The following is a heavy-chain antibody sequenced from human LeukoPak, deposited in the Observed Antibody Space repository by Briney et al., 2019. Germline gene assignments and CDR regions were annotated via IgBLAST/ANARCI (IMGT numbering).Heavy chain of an antibody. CDR1: GGTFSSYA. D-gene: IGHD6-13*01. CDR2: IIPIFGTA. V-gene: IGHV1-69*05. J-gene: IGHJ6*03. CDR3: ARSGIAAAGYYYYYYMDV. Sequence: GASVKVSCKASGGTFSSYAISWVRQAPGQGLEWMGGIIPIFGTANYAQKFQGRVTITTDESTSTAYMELSSLRSEDAAVYYCARSGIAAAGYYYYYYMDVWGKGTTVTVSS.